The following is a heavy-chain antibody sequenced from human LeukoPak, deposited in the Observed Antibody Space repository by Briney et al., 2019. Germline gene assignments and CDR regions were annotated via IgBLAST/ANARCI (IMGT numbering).Heavy chain of an antibody. V-gene: IGHV4-61*02. CDR2: FYTSGST. J-gene: IGHJ5*02. Sequence: PSQTLSLTCTVSGGSISSGSYSWSWIRQPAEKGLEWIGRFYTSGSTNYNPSLEGRVTISRDTSKNQFSLELSSVTAADTAVYYCARDVRQKPGLRGLDPWGQGILVTVSS. D-gene: IGHD3-16*01. CDR3: ARDVRQKPGLRGLDP. CDR1: GGSISSGSYS.